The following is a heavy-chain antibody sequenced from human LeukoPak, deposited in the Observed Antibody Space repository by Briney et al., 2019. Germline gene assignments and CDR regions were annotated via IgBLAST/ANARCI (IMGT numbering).Heavy chain of an antibody. J-gene: IGHJ4*02. D-gene: IGHD2-2*01. Sequence: GGSLRLSCAASGFTFRIYGMYWVRQAPGKGLEWVAVISSDGSNKYYADSVKGRFTISRDNSRNTLYLQMNSLRAEDTAVYYCARAPAVPYFDYWGQGTLVTVSS. CDR1: GFTFRIYG. V-gene: IGHV3-30*03. CDR2: ISSDGSNK. CDR3: ARAPAVPYFDY.